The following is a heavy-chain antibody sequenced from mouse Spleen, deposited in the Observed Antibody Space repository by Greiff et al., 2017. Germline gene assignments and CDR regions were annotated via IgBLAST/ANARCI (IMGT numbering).Heavy chain of an antibody. CDR1: GYTFTSYG. D-gene: IGHD1-1*01. CDR3: AKKEDGSSYWYFDV. CDR2: IYPRSGNT. Sequence: QVQLKESGAELARPGASVKLSCKASGYTFTSYGISWVKQRTGQGLEWIGEIYPRSGNTYYNEKFKGKATLTADKSSSTAYMELRSLTSEDSAVYFCAKKEDGSSYWYFDVWGAGTTVTVSP. V-gene: IGHV1-81*01. J-gene: IGHJ1*01.